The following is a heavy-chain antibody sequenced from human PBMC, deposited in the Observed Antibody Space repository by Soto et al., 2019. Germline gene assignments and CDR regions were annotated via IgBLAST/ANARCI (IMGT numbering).Heavy chain of an antibody. CDR3: ARDYGAGSYGIDY. V-gene: IGHV4-59*01. CDR1: GASINTYY. CDR2: IHNSGTT. J-gene: IGHJ4*02. D-gene: IGHD3-10*01. Sequence: KPSETLSLTCTVSGASINTYYWAWIRQPPGKGLEWIGYIHNSGTTDYNPSLKSRVTMSVDTSKSQFSLKLSSVTAADTAVYYCARDYGAGSYGIDYWGQGTLVTVSS.